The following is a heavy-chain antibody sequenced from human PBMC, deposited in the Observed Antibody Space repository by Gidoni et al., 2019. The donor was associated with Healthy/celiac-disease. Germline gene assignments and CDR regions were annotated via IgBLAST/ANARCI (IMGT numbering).Heavy chain of an antibody. Sequence: EVQLLESGGGLVQPGGSLRLSCAASGFTFSSSAMSWVRQAPGKGLEWVSAISGSGGSTYYADSVKGRFTISRDNSKNTLYLQMNSLRAEDTAVYYCAKLRYYDSSGYYSPQYYFDYWGQGTLVTVSS. CDR3: AKLRYYDSSGYYSPQYYFDY. V-gene: IGHV3-23*01. CDR1: GFTFSSSA. J-gene: IGHJ4*02. D-gene: IGHD3-22*01. CDR2: ISGSGGST.